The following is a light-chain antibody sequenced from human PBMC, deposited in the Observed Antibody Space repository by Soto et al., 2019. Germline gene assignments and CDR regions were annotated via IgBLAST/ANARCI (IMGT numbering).Light chain of an antibody. CDR3: CSYATDSSYV. CDR2: GGS. Sequence: QSALTQPASVSGSPGQSITISCTGTSSDVGSFNLVSWYQHHPGKIPRLIIYGGSRRPSGVSDRFSASKSGNAASLTISGLQAEDEADYYCCSYATDSSYVFGTGTKVTV. V-gene: IGLV2-23*01. J-gene: IGLJ1*01. CDR1: SSDVGSFNL.